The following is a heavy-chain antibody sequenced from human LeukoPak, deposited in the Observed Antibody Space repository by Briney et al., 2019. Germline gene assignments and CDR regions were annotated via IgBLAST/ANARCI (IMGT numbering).Heavy chain of an antibody. CDR3: ATLDSSGWYGDY. Sequence: PSETLSLTCTVSGGSISGYYWSWIRQPAGKGLEWIGRIYTSGSTNYNPSLKSRVTMSVDTSKNQFSLKLSSVTAADTAVYYCATLDSSGWYGDYWGQGTLVTVSS. CDR2: IYTSGST. CDR1: GGSISGYY. V-gene: IGHV4-4*07. J-gene: IGHJ4*02. D-gene: IGHD6-19*01.